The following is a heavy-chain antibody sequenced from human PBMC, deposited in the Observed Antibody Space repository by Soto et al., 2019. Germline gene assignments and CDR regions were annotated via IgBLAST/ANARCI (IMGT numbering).Heavy chain of an antibody. CDR2: IYPGDSDT. CDR1: GYSFTSYW. CDR3: ARLDGSGSYYYNWFDP. J-gene: IGHJ5*02. Sequence: GESLKISCKGSGYSFTSYWIGWVRQMPGKGLEWMGIIYPGDSDTRYSPSFQGQVTISADKSISTAYLQWSSLKASDTAMYYCARLDGSGSYYYNWFDPWGQGTLVTVSS. V-gene: IGHV5-51*01. D-gene: IGHD3-10*01.